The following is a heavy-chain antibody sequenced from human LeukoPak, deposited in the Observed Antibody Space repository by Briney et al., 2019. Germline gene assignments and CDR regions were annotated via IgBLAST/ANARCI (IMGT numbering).Heavy chain of an antibody. CDR3: ARVLTSHYYYGMDV. V-gene: IGHV1-2*02. J-gene: IGHJ6*02. D-gene: IGHD3-9*01. CDR2: INPNSGGT. Sequence: ASVKVSCKASGYTFTGYYMHWVRQAPGQGLEWMGWINPNSGGTNYAQKFQGRVTMTRDTSISTAYMELSRLRSDDTAVYYCARVLTSHYYYGMDVWGQGTTVTVSS. CDR1: GYTFTGYY.